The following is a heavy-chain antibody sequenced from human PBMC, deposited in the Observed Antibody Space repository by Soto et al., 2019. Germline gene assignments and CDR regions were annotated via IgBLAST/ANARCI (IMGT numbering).Heavy chain of an antibody. Sequence: SETLSLPCPFSGFSISSGYYYWRWIRQPPGKGLEWIGEINHSGSTNYNPSLKSRVTISVDTSKNQFSLKLSSVTAADTAVYYCARGGWLQQLVRAYWFDPWGQGTLVTVSS. V-gene: IGHV4-39*07. CDR3: ARGGWLQQLVRAYWFDP. CDR2: INHSGST. D-gene: IGHD6-13*01. J-gene: IGHJ5*02. CDR1: GFSISSGYYY.